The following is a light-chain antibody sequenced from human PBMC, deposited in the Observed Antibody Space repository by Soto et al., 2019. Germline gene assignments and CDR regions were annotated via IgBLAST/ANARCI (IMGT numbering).Light chain of an antibody. Sequence: EIVLTQSPDTLSLSPGERATLSCRASQSVSSSLAWYQQKPGQAPRLLIYDASNRATGIPARFSGSGSGTDFTLTLSSLAPEDFAEYYSQQRSNWPPEVTFGPGTKVDIK. J-gene: IGKJ3*01. CDR1: QSVSSS. V-gene: IGKV3-11*01. CDR2: DAS. CDR3: QQRSNWPPEVT.